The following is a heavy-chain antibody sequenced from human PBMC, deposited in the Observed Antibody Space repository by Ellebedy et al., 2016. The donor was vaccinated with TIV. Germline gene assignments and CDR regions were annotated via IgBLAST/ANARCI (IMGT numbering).Heavy chain of an antibody. J-gene: IGHJ2*01. Sequence: ESLKISCTVSGGSITSYYWSWLRQPPGKGLEWIGYIDYSGSTNYSPSLKSRVTMSIDTAKNQFSLRLNSVTAADTAVYYCARNLLIFTFDKWYSNLWGRGSLVTVSS. D-gene: IGHD3/OR15-3a*01. CDR2: IDYSGST. CDR1: GGSITSYY. V-gene: IGHV4-59*08. CDR3: ARNLLIFTFDKWYSNL.